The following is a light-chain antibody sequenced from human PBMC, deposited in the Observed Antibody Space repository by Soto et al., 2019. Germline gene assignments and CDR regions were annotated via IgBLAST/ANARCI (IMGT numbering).Light chain of an antibody. CDR3: QQSYKTPWT. Sequence: DIQMTQSPSSLSASIGDRVTITCRANQDINSYLIWYQQKLGQAPKLLIYAASTLASGVPSRFSGSESGTDFTLTISGLEHEDSATYYCQQSYKTPWTLGQGTKVEI. CDR2: AAS. V-gene: IGKV1-39*01. J-gene: IGKJ1*01. CDR1: QDINSY.